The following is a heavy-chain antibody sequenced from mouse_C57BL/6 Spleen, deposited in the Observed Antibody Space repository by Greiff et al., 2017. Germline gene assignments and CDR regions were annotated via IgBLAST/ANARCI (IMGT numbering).Heavy chain of an antibody. CDR1: GFNIKDYY. D-gene: IGHD2-1*01. CDR3: ASSGYGNYEGAMDY. Sequence: EVQLQQSGAELVKPGASVKLSCTASGFNIKDYYMHWVKQRTEQGLEWIGRIDPEDGDTKYAPKFPGKATITADTSSNTAYLQLSSLTSEDTAVYYCASSGYGNYEGAMDYWGQGTSVTVSS. CDR2: IDPEDGDT. V-gene: IGHV14-2*01. J-gene: IGHJ4*01.